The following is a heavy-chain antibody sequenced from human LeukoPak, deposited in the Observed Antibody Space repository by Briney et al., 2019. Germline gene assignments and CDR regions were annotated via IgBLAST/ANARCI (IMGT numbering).Heavy chain of an antibody. J-gene: IGHJ4*02. Sequence: GGSLRLSCAASGFTFTGYAMHWVRQAPGKGLEWVAVISYDASSEYYADSVKGRFTIPRDNSKNTLYLQMSSLRAEDTAVYYCATDYGKDPLYFDYWGQGTLVTVSS. V-gene: IGHV3-30*04. CDR1: GFTFTGYA. CDR3: ATDYGKDPLYFDY. CDR2: ISYDASSE. D-gene: IGHD3-16*01.